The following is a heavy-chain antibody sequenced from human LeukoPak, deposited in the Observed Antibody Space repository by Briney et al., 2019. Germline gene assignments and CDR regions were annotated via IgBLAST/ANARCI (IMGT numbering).Heavy chain of an antibody. CDR3: AGSGSYSGYLGY. J-gene: IGHJ4*02. CDR1: GYTFTGYF. CDR2: INPNSGGT. V-gene: IGHV1-2*02. Sequence: GASVKVSCKASGYTFTGYFMHWVRQAPGQGLEWMGWINPNSGGTNYAQKFQGRVTMTRDTSISTAYMGLSRLRSEDAAVYYCAGSGSYSGYLGYWGQGTLVTVSS. D-gene: IGHD3-10*01.